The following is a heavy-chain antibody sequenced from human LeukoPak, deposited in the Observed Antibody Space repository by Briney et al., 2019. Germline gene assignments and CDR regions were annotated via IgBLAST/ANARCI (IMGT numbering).Heavy chain of an antibody. CDR3: AQLLSSDDAFDI. Sequence: PSETLSLTCTVSGDSISSTTYYWGWIRQPPGKGLECIGTISYSGNTFYSPSLKSRVTISVDTSKNQFSLKLSSVTAADTAVYYCAQLLSSDDAFDIWGQGTMVTVSS. CDR1: GDSISSTTYY. D-gene: IGHD2-2*01. V-gene: IGHV4-39*01. J-gene: IGHJ3*02. CDR2: ISYSGNT.